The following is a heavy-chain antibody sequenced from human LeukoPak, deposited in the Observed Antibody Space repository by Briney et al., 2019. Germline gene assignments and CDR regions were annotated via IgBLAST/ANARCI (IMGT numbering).Heavy chain of an antibody. CDR2: IYYSGST. V-gene: IGHV4-59*11. J-gene: IGHJ4*02. CDR1: GGSISSHY. CDR3: ARAVAAAGFFDY. Sequence: PSETLSLTCTVSGGSISSHYWSWIRQPPGEGLEWIGYIYYSGSTNYNPSLKSRVTISVDTSKNQFSLKLSSVTAADTAVYYCARAVAAAGFFDYWGQGTLVTVSS. D-gene: IGHD6-13*01.